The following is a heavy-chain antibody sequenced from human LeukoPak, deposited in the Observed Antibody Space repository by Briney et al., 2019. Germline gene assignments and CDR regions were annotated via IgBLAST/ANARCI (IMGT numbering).Heavy chain of an antibody. CDR3: ARVDTTMVTLN. D-gene: IGHD5-18*01. CDR1: GYTFTSYA. CDR2: VSGDNGNT. Sequence: GASVKVSCKASGYTFTSYAIIWVRQAPGQGLEWMGWVSGDNGNTNYAQKLQGRDTMTTDTSTSTAYMELRSLRSDDTAVYYCARVDTTMVTLNWGQGALVTVSS. V-gene: IGHV1-18*01. J-gene: IGHJ4*02.